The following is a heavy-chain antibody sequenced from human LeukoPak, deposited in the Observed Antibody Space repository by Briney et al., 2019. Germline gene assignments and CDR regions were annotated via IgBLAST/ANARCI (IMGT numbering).Heavy chain of an antibody. V-gene: IGHV3-33*01. CDR1: GFTFSSYG. Sequence: GGSLRLSCAASGFTFSSYGMHWVRQAPGKGLEWVAVIWYDGSNKYYADSVKGRFTISRDNSKNTLYLQMNSLRAEDTAVYYCARDMDYYDSSGYADYWGQGALVTVSS. CDR3: ARDMDYYDSSGYADY. CDR2: IWYDGSNK. J-gene: IGHJ4*02. D-gene: IGHD3-22*01.